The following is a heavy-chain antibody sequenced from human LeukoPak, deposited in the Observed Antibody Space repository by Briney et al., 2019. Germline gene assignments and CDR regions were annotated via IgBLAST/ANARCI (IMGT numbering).Heavy chain of an antibody. V-gene: IGHV4-59*01. CDR2: IYYSGTT. Sequence: SETLSLTCTVSGGSISGYFWNWLRQPPGKGLEWIGYIYYSGTTDYSPSLKSRVTMSVDTSKNQFSLNLNSVTAADTAVYYCARMGAIAGASANPDHWGQGTLVTVSS. CDR3: ARMGAIAGASANPDH. D-gene: IGHD6-13*01. CDR1: GGSISGYF. J-gene: IGHJ4*02.